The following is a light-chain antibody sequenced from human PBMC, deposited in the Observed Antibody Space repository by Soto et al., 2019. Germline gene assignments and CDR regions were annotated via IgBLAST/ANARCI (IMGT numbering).Light chain of an antibody. CDR2: DTS. CDR1: QSVSNTY. J-gene: IGKJ5*01. Sequence: IVLTQSPGTLSLSPGERATLSCRSSQSVSNTYVAWYQQKPGQAPRLLIYDTSSRVTGIPDRFSGSWSGTDCTLTISRLEPEDVAVFYCQQYGTSEIIFGQGTRLEIK. CDR3: QQYGTSEII. V-gene: IGKV3-20*01.